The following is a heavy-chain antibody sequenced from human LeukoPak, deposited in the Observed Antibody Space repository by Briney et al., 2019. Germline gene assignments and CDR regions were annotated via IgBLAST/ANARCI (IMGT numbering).Heavy chain of an antibody. Sequence: GGSLRLSCAASGFPFNAYWMTWVRQAPGKGMEWVANIRQDGDTKYYVDSVKGRFTISRDNAMNSLYLQMNSLRAEDTAIYYCARSLPYGTTWYGRSDFWGQGTLVTVSS. CDR3: ARSLPYGTTWYGRSDF. CDR2: IRQDGDTK. V-gene: IGHV3-7*03. CDR1: GFPFNAYW. D-gene: IGHD6-13*01. J-gene: IGHJ4*02.